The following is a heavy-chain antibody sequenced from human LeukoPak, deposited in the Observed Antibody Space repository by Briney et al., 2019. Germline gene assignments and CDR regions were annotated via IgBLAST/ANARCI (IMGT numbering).Heavy chain of an antibody. CDR1: GFTFYDYA. CDR3: AKGVGIKPGAFDI. CDR2: ISWNSGSI. V-gene: IGHV3-9*01. D-gene: IGHD1-14*01. Sequence: GGSLRLSCAASGFTFYDYAMQWVRQAPGKGLEWVSGISWNSGSIGYADSVKGRFTISRDNAKNSLYLQMNSLRAEDTALYYCAKGVGIKPGAFDIWGQGTMVTVSS. J-gene: IGHJ3*02.